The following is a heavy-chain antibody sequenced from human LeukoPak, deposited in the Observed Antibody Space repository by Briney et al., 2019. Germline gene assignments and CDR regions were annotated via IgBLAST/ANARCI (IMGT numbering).Heavy chain of an antibody. D-gene: IGHD3-9*01. J-gene: IGHJ6*02. CDR1: GFTFSSYG. CDR2: ISYDGSNK. Sequence: GRSLRLSCAASGFTFSSYGMHWVRQAPGKGLEWVAVISYDGSNKYYADSVKGRFTISRDNSKNTLYLQMNSLRAEDTAVYYCARDRQYFDWLLDYYYYHGMDVWGQGTTVTVSS. V-gene: IGHV3-30*03. CDR3: ARDRQYFDWLLDYYYYHGMDV.